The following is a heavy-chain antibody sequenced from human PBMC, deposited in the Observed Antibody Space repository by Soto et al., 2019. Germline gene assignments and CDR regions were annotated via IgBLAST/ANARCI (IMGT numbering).Heavy chain of an antibody. D-gene: IGHD5-18*01. CDR3: AREGYNYNGMDV. V-gene: IGHV4-30-2*01. Sequence: SETLSLTCAVSGGSISSGGYSWSWIRQPPGKGLEWIGYIYHSGSTYYNPSLKSRVTISVDRSKNQFSLKLSSVTAADTAVYYCAREGYNYNGMDVWGQGTTVTVSS. J-gene: IGHJ6*02. CDR1: GGSISSGGYS. CDR2: IYHSGST.